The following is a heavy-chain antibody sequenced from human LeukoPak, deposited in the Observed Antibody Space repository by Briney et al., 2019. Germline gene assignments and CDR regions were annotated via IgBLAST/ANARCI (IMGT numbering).Heavy chain of an antibody. V-gene: IGHV3-7*01. CDR2: IKQDGSEI. Sequence: PGGSLRLSCAASGFTSSNFWMSWVRQVPGEGLDWVANIKQDGSEIHYVDSVKGRFTISRDNAQNSLYLHMHSLRAEDTAVYYCTRDRQGSGVYSTDYWGRGTLVTVSS. J-gene: IGHJ4*02. D-gene: IGHD3-10*01. CDR3: TRDRQGSGVYSTDY. CDR1: GFTSSNFW.